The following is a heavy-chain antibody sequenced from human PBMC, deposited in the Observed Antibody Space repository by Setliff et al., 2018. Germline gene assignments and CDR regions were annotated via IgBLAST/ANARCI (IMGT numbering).Heavy chain of an antibody. CDR1: GYSFSFYW. CDR2: IYPGDSDT. V-gene: IGHV5-51*01. J-gene: IGHJ4*02. Sequence: SLKISCQGSGYSFSFYWIGWVRQMPGKGLEWMGIIYPGDSDTRYSPSFQGQVTISADKSSSTAYLQWSSLKASDSAKYYCARHGGSGISFDYWGQGTLVTVSS. CDR3: ARHGGSGISFDY. D-gene: IGHD3-10*01.